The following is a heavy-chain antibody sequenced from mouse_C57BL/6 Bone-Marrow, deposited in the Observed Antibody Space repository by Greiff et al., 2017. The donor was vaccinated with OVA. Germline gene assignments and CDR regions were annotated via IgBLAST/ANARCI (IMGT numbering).Heavy chain of an antibody. CDR2: ISYSGST. CDR3: ARGDYDYDVGAMDY. V-gene: IGHV3-8*01. CDR1: GYSITSDY. Sequence: EVHLVESGPGLAKPSQTLSLTCSVTGYSITSDYWNWLRKFPGNKLEYMGYISYSGSTYYNPSLKSRISITRDTSKNQYYLQLNSVTTEDTATYYCARGDYDYDVGAMDYWGQGTSVTVSS. J-gene: IGHJ4*01. D-gene: IGHD2-4*01.